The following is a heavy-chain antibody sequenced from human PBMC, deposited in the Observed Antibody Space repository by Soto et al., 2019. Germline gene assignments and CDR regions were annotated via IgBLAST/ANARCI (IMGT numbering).Heavy chain of an antibody. CDR3: ARGRAAYYFDY. Sequence: LSCAASGFTFSSYPMHWVRQAPGKGLEHVSSTSGDGRIMYYLDSVKGRFTISRDNSKNTLYLQMGSLRTEDMAVYYCARGRAAYYFDYWGQGARVTVSS. CDR1: GFTFSSYP. V-gene: IGHV3-64*02. D-gene: IGHD6-25*01. J-gene: IGHJ4*02. CDR2: TSGDGRIM.